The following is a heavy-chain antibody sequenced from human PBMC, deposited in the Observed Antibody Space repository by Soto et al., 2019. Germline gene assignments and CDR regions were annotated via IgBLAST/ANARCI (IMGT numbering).Heavy chain of an antibody. Sequence: SQALXLTWGSSWYICSSNIAAWDLIRLSPSRGLEWLGRTYYRSNWYSVYAPSVKSRITINQDTYKKKFYLQLNSVTTDATAIYYCERGNGRLRTWGQGTLVTVSS. CDR2: TYYRSNWYS. J-gene: IGHJ4*02. CDR1: WYICSSNIAA. D-gene: IGHD4-17*01. V-gene: IGHV6-1*01. CDR3: ERGNGRLRT.